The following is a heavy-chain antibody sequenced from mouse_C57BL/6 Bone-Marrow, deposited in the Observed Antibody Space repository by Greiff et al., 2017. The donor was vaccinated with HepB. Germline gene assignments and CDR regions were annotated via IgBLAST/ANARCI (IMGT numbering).Heavy chain of an antibody. V-gene: IGHV1-55*01. Sequence: VQLQQSGAELVKPGASVKMSCKASGYTFTSYWITWVKQRPGQGLEWIGDIYPGSGSTNYNEKFKSKATLTVDTSSSTAYMQLSSLTSEDSAVYYCARYGHYYGSSPLDYWGQGTTLTVSS. CDR2: IYPGSGST. J-gene: IGHJ2*01. D-gene: IGHD1-1*01. CDR1: GYTFTSYW. CDR3: ARYGHYYGSSPLDY.